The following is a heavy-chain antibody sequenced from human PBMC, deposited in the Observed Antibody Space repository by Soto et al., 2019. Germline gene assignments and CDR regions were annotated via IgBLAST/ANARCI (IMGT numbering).Heavy chain of an antibody. J-gene: IGHJ4*02. CDR1: GFTFSSFE. V-gene: IGHV3-23*01. Sequence: HPGGSLRLSCAASGFTFSSFEMNWFRQAPGKGLEWVPAISQSAGGNTYYADSVKGRFTISRDDSKNTLYLQMDSLRPEDTAQYYCAGWNYDYWGQGTQVTVSS. CDR3: AGWNYDY. CDR2: ISQSAGGNT. D-gene: IGHD1-7*01.